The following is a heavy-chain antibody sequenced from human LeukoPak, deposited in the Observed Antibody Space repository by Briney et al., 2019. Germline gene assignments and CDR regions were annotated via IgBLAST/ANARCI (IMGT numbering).Heavy chain of an antibody. Sequence: GGSLRLSCAASGFTFSTYAVSWVRQAPGKGLEWVSDISGSGGSTYYADSVKGRFTISRDNSKDTVYLQMNSLRVDDTAVYYCAKSNREQLVRSYGLDVWGQGTTLTVSS. CDR2: ISGSGGST. V-gene: IGHV3-23*01. J-gene: IGHJ6*02. D-gene: IGHD6-13*01. CDR3: AKSNREQLVRSYGLDV. CDR1: GFTFSTYA.